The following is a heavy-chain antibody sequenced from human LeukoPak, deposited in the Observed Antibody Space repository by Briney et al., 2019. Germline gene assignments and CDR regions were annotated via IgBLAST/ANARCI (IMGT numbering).Heavy chain of an antibody. CDR3: ARDRNFYANTMVDV. CDR2: IYHSGST. CDR1: GGSISSSNW. D-gene: IGHD3-10*01. V-gene: IGHV4-4*02. Sequence: SGTLSLTCAVSGGSISSSNWWSWVRQPPGKGLEWIGEIYHSGSTNYNPSLKSRVTISVDTSKNQFSLKLSSVTAADTAVYYCARDRNFYANTMVDVWGQGTLVTVSS. J-gene: IGHJ4*02.